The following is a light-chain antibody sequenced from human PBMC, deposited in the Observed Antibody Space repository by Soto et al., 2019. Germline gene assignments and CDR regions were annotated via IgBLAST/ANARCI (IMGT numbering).Light chain of an antibody. CDR2: SDN. CDR3: ASWDDSLNGPV. J-gene: IGLJ2*01. Sequence: QSVLTQPPSASGTLGQRVTISCSGSSSNVGSNAVNWYQQFPGTAPKLLIYSDNQRPSGVPDRFSDSKSGTSASLAISGLQSEDEAVYHCASWDDSLNGPVFGGGTKVTVL. V-gene: IGLV1-44*01. CDR1: SSNVGSNA.